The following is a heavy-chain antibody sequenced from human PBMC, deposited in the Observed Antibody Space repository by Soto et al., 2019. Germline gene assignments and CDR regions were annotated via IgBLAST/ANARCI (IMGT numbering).Heavy chain of an antibody. J-gene: IGHJ4*02. CDR2: ISVSDAFI. D-gene: IGHD1-20*01. CDR1: GFNVGAFA. V-gene: IGHV3-23*01. CDR3: TRETVAGITGLDY. Sequence: GGSLRLSCAASGFNVGAFAVNWFRQAPGKGLEWVSGISVSDAFIYYADSVRGRFSISRDASENILYLQMNSLRVDDTALYSCTRETVAGITGLDYWGPGTLVTVSS.